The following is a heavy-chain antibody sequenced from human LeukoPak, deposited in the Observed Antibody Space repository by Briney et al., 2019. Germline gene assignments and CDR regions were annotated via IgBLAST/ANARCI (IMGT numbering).Heavy chain of an antibody. CDR2: IGYDGSDK. CDR1: EFTFSRFG. D-gene: IGHD2/OR15-2a*01. V-gene: IGHV3-30*02. CDR3: AKDEFSTSGLFDY. J-gene: IGHJ4*02. Sequence: PGGSLRLSCAASEFTFSRFGMHWVRQAPGKGLEWVAFIGYDGSDKYYADSVRGRFTISRDNSKNTLYLQMNSLRAEDTAAYYCAKDEFSTSGLFDYWGQGTLVTVSS.